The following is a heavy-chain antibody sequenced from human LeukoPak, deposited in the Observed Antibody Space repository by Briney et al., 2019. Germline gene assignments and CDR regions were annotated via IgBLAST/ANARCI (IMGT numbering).Heavy chain of an antibody. CDR1: GYTFTSYG. V-gene: IGHV1-18*01. J-gene: IGHJ4*02. Sequence: GASVKVSCKTSGYTFTSYGINWVRQAPGQGLGWMGRISAHNGNANYAQKFQGRVTMTTDTLATTAYMELRSLRSDDTAVFYCARVSAYCTSTSCHDYWGRGTLVTVSS. CDR3: ARVSAYCTSTSCHDY. D-gene: IGHD2-2*01. CDR2: ISAHNGNA.